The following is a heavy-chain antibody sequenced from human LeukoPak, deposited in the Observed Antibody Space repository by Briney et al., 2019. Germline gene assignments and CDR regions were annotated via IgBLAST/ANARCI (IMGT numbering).Heavy chain of an antibody. CDR1: GGSISSGDFP. V-gene: IGHV4-30-2*01. J-gene: IGHJ4*02. Sequence: SETLSLTCAVSGGSISSGDFPWSWVWQPPVKGLEWIGYIFHTGHTSYNPSLKRRVTISVDMSKHQLSLRLTSVTTADTAVYYCARGFYGAGSHFDYWGQGTLVTVYS. D-gene: IGHD3-10*01. CDR3: ARGFYGAGSHFDY. CDR2: IFHTGHT.